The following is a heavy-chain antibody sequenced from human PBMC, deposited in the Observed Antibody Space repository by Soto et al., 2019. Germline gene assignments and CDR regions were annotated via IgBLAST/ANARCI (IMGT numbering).Heavy chain of an antibody. D-gene: IGHD2-2*01. CDR3: ARATPSTCSSTSCYAGVDAFDI. J-gene: IGHJ3*02. CDR1: GGSISSCGYY. Sequence: PSETLSLTCTVSGGSISSCGYYWSWIRQHPGKGLEWIGYIYYSGSTYYNPSLKSRVTISVDTSKNQFSLKLSSVTAADTAVYYCARATPSTCSSTSCYAGVDAFDIWGQGTMVTVSS. CDR2: IYYSGST. V-gene: IGHV4-31*03.